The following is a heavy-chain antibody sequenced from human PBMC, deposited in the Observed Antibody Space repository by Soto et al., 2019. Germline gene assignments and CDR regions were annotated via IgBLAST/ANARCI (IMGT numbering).Heavy chain of an antibody. J-gene: IGHJ5*02. CDR2: IYYSGST. Sequence: SETLSLTCTVSGGSISSGDYYWSWIRQHPGKGLEWIGYIYYSGSTYYNPSLKSRVTISVDASKDQFSLKLSSVTAADTAVYYCARWWSGSRQGFDPWGQGTLVTVSS. V-gene: IGHV4-31*03. CDR1: GGSISSGDYY. D-gene: IGHD3-3*01. CDR3: ARWWSGSRQGFDP.